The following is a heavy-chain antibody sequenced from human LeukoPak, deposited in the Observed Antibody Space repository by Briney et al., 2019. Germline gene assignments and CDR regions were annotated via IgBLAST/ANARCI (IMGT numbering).Heavy chain of an antibody. V-gene: IGHV3-9*01. D-gene: IGHD4-17*01. Sequence: GGSLRLSCAASGFTFDDYAMHWVRQAPGKGLEWVSGISWNSVNIGHEDSVKGRFTISRDNAKNSLHLQMNSLRAEDTAVYYCAKGYGDSRTYGMDVWGQGATVTVSS. CDR2: ISWNSVNI. CDR3: AKGYGDSRTYGMDV. CDR1: GFTFDDYA. J-gene: IGHJ6*02.